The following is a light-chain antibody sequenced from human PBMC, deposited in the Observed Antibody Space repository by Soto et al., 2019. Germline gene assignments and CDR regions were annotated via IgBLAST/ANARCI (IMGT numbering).Light chain of an antibody. CDR3: QSYDSSLEV. CDR1: SSNIGAGYD. V-gene: IGLV1-40*01. CDR2: GNS. Sequence: QSVLTQPPSVSGAPGQRVTISCTGSSSNIGAGYDVHWYQQLPGTAPKLLIYGNSNRPSGVPDRFSGSKSGTSASLAITGLQAEDEADYYCQSYDSSLEVFGGGTKFTVL. J-gene: IGLJ2*01.